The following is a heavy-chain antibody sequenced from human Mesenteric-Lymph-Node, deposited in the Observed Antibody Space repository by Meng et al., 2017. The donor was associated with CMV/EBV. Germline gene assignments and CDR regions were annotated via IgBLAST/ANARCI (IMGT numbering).Heavy chain of an antibody. V-gene: IGHV4-61*08. CDR1: GGSVSSGGYY. CDR3: ARSLGYCTSTTCYRSFDI. D-gene: IGHD2-2*01. J-gene: IGHJ3*02. CDR2: IYYNGNT. Sequence: GSLRLSCTVSGGSVSSGGYYWSWIRQPPGKGLEWIGYIYYNGNTNYNPSLKSRVTILVDTSKNQFSLMLSAVTAADTAVYYCARSLGYCTSTTCYRSFDIWGRGTLVTVSS.